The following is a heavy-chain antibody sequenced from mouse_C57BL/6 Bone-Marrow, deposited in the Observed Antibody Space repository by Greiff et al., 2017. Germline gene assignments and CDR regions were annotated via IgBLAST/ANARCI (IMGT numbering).Heavy chain of an antibody. CDR2: INPCRGYT. CDR1: GYTFTSYS. J-gene: IGHJ1*01. D-gene: IGHD2-5*01. V-gene: IGHV1-4*01. CDR3: SRWGYSNVDV. Sequence: QVQLQQSGAELVRPGASVKMSCKASGYTFTSYSMHWVKQRPGQGLEWIGYINPCRGYTKYNQKFKDKATLTADKSSSTAYMQLSSLTSEDSAVYYCSRWGYSNVDVWGPGTTVTVSS.